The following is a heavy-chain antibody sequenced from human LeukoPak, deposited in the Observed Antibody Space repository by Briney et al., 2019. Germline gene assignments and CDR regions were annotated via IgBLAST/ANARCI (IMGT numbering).Heavy chain of an antibody. CDR2: IYYSGST. CDR1: GGSISSSSYY. CDR3: ASLIRQGHYAMDV. Sequence: SETLSLTCTVSGGSISSSSYYWGWIRQPPGKGLEWIGTIYYSGSTFSNLSFRSRVTISVDTSQNQFSLKLSSVTAADTAVYYCASLIRQGHYAMDVWGQGTMVTVSS. J-gene: IGHJ6*02. V-gene: IGHV4-39*07.